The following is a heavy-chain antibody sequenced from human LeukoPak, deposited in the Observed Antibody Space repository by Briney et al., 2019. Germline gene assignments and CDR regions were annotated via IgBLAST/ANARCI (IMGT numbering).Heavy chain of an antibody. CDR3: ARDVEQWLVLGAGV. V-gene: IGHV3-74*01. Sequence: GGSLRLSCEASGFTFSIYPMNWVRQAPGKGLVWVSRINSDGSSTSYADSVKGRFTISRDNAKNTLYLQMNSLRAEDTAVYYCARDVEQWLVLGAGVWGQGTLVTVSS. CDR2: INSDGSST. D-gene: IGHD6-19*01. J-gene: IGHJ4*02. CDR1: GFTFSIYP.